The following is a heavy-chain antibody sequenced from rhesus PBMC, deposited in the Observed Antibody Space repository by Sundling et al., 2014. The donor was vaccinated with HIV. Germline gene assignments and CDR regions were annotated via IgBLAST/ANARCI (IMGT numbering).Heavy chain of an antibody. D-gene: IGHD2-21*01. CDR3: ARDGYCTGSGCFPFDY. CDR2: ISGSSGST. CDR1: GGSISSNF. Sequence: QVQLQESGPGLVKPSETLSLTCAVSGGSISSNFWSWIRQAPGKGLEYIGYISGSSGSTNYNPSLKSRVTISKDTSKNQFSLKLSSVTAADTAVYYCARDGYCTGSGCFPFDYWGQGVLVTVSS. J-gene: IGHJ4*01. V-gene: IGHV4-165*01.